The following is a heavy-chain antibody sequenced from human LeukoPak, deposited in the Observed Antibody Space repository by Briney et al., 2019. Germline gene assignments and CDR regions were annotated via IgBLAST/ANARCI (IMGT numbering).Heavy chain of an antibody. V-gene: IGHV3-21*01. CDR3: ASLVLYCSGGSCYGVDY. CDR1: GFTFSSYS. J-gene: IGHJ4*02. D-gene: IGHD2-15*01. CDR2: ISSSSSYI. Sequence: GGSLRLSCAASGFTFSSYSINWVRQAPGKGLEWVSSISSSSSYIYYADSVKGRFTISRDNAKNSLYLQMNSLRAEDTAVYYCASLVLYCSGGSCYGVDYWGQGTLVTVSS.